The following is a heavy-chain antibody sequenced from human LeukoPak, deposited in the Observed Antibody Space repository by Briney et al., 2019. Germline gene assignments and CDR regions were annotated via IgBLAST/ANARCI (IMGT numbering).Heavy chain of an antibody. D-gene: IGHD4-17*01. CDR3: ARDPTTVTTWGYCYYYMDV. J-gene: IGHJ6*03. CDR1: GYTFTSYG. CDR2: ISAYNGNT. Sequence: ASVRVSCKASGYTFTSYGISWVRQAPGQGLEWMGWISAYNGNTNYAQKLQGRVTMTTDTSTSTAYMELRSLRSDDTAVYYCARDPTTVTTWGYCYYYMDVWGKGTTVTVSS. V-gene: IGHV1-18*01.